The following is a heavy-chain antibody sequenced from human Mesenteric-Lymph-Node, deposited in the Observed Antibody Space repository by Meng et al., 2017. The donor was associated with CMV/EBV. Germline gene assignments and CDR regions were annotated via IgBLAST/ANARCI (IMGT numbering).Heavy chain of an antibody. Sequence: ASVKVSCKASGDTFTGYYIHWVRQAPGQGSEWLGWISPNTGNTKFAPSFQGRVTMTRDTSISAVYLELSRLTSDDTAVYYCTRGLGIYAFDIWGQGTMVTVSS. J-gene: IGHJ3*02. CDR2: ISPNTGNT. CDR3: TRGLGIYAFDI. CDR1: GDTFTGYY. V-gene: IGHV1-2*02. D-gene: IGHD1-26*01.